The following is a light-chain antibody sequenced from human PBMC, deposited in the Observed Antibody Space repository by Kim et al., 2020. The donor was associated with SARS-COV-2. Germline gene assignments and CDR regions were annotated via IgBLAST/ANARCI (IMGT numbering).Light chain of an antibody. V-gene: IGKV1-39*01. CDR1: QSISNY. CDR3: LQGYSTPLYT. CDR2: AAS. J-gene: IGKJ2*01. Sequence: ASVGDRVTITCRASQSISNYLNWYQQKPGKAPKLLIYAASGLQSGVSSRFSGSGSGTDFTLTISSLQPEDFATYYCLQGYSTPLYTFGQGTKLEI.